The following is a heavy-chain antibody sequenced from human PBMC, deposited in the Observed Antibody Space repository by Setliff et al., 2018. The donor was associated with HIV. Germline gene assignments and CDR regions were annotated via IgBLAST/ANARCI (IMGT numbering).Heavy chain of an antibody. CDR1: GGSFSGYY. CDR3: ARGGKNFYYYGMDV. Sequence: PSETLSLTCAVYGGSFSGYYWSWIRQPPGKGLEWIGEINHSGSTFYSPSLKSRVTISVDTSKNQFSLKLSSVTAADTAVYYCARGGKNFYYYGMDVWGQGTTVTVSS. CDR2: INHSGST. J-gene: IGHJ6*02. V-gene: IGHV4-34*01.